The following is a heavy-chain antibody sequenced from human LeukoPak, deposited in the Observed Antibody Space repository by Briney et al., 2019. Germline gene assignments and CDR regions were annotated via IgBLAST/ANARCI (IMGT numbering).Heavy chain of an antibody. CDR1: GFTFSSYG. Sequence: TGGSLRLSCAASGFTFSSYGMHWVRQAPGKGLEWVAFIRYDGSNKYYADSVKGRFTISRDNSKNTLYLQMNSLRAEDTAVYYCANLPSKNPKYNWGRDYWGQGTLVTVSS. CDR3: ANLPSKNPKYNWGRDY. V-gene: IGHV3-30*02. D-gene: IGHD7-27*01. J-gene: IGHJ4*02. CDR2: IRYDGSNK.